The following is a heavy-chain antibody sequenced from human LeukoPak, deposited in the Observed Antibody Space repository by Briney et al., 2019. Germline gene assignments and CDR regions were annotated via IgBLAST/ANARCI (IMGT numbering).Heavy chain of an antibody. CDR2: INPNSGGT. CDR1: GYTFTGYY. CDR3: ARAAGQWLVPLDY. Sequence: GASVKVSCKASGYTFTGYYMHWVRQAPGQGLEWMGWINPNSGGTNYAQKFQGRVTMTRDTSISTAYMELSRLRSDDTGVYYCARAAGQWLVPLDYWGQGTLVTVSS. D-gene: IGHD6-19*01. V-gene: IGHV1-2*02. J-gene: IGHJ4*02.